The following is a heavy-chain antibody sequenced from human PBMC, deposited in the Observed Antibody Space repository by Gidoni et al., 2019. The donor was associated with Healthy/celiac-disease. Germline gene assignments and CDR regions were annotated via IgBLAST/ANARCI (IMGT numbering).Heavy chain of an antibody. J-gene: IGHJ4*02. V-gene: IGHV3-72*01. CDR1: GLPFSDHY. CDR3: ACLVGATYTY. CDR2: TRNKANSYTT. Sequence: EVQLVESGGVLFQPGGSLGLSWPAPGLPFSDHYMDWVRQAPGKGLEWVGRTRNKANSYTTEYAASVKGRFTISRDDSKNSLYLQMNSLKTEDTAVYYCACLVGATYTYWGQGTLVTVSS. D-gene: IGHD1-26*01.